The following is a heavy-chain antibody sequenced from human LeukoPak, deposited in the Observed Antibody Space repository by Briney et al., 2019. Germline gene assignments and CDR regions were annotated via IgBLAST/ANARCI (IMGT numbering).Heavy chain of an antibody. D-gene: IGHD3-3*01. CDR1: GGSFSGYY. CDR2: IYYSGST. Sequence: SETLSLTCAVYGGSFSGYYWSWIRQPPGKGLEWIGYIYYSGSTNYNPSLKSGVTISVDPPKNQYSLKLSSVTAADTAVYYCARGATYYDFWSGYNMSAFDIWGQGTMVTVSS. CDR3: ARGATYYDFWSGYNMSAFDI. J-gene: IGHJ3*02. V-gene: IGHV4-59*01.